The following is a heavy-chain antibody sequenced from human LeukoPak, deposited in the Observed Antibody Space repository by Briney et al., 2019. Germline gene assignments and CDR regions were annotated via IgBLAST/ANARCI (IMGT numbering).Heavy chain of an antibody. V-gene: IGHV4-30-4*01. J-gene: IGHJ3*02. D-gene: IGHD3-16*01. CDR2: IYYSGST. CDR3: ARDLGTSDAFDI. Sequence: PSETLSLTCTVSGGSISSGDYYWSWIRQPPGKGLEWIGYIYYSGSTNYNPSLKSRVTISVDTSKNQFSLKLSSVTAADTAVYYCARDLGTSDAFDIWGQGTMVTVSS. CDR1: GGSISSGDYY.